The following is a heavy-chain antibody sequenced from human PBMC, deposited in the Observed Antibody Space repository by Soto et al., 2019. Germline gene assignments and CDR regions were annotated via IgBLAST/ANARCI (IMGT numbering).Heavy chain of an antibody. CDR2: IIPVFGTP. V-gene: IGHV1-69*12. CDR1: GGSLSNYG. CDR3: ARGDATKIVVTTYYAMDV. D-gene: IGHD3-22*01. Sequence: QVQLVQSGAEVKKPGSSVKVSCKASGGSLSNYGISWVRQAPGQGLEWMGAIIPVFGTPNYAQKFQDRVTITAXEXTXTXXVEVRSLTSEDTAVYYCARGDATKIVVTTYYAMDVWGQGTTVTVSS. J-gene: IGHJ6*02.